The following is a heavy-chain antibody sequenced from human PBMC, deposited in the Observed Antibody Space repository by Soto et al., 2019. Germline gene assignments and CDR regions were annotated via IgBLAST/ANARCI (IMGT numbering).Heavy chain of an antibody. CDR1: GFDFSSYG. Sequence: QMQLVESVGGVVQPGTSLRLSCAASGFDFSSYGMHWVRQTPGKGLEWVAVLGFDGGGRYYADSVKGRFTISRDNSKKMLYLQMDSLRAGDTALYYCAREPVGPDYAMDVWGQGTTVTVSS. CDR3: AREPVGPDYAMDV. D-gene: IGHD1-26*01. J-gene: IGHJ6*02. V-gene: IGHV3-33*01. CDR2: LGFDGGGR.